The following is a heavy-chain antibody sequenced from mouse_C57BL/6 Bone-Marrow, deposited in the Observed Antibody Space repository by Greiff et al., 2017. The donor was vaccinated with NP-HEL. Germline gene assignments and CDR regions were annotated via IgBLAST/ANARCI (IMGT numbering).Heavy chain of an antibody. CDR3: ARQAWLRYYCDY. Sequence: VQLQQSGAELAKPGASVKLSCKASGYTFTSYWMHWVKQRPGQGLEWIGYINPSSGYTKYNQKFKDKATLTADKSSSTADLQLSSLTYEDSAVDYCARQAWLRYYCDYWGQGTTLTVSS. J-gene: IGHJ2*01. V-gene: IGHV1-7*01. CDR2: INPSSGYT. D-gene: IGHD2-2*01. CDR1: GYTFTSYW.